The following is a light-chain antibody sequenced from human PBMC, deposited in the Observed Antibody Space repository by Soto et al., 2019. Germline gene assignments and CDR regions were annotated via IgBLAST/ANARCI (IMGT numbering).Light chain of an antibody. CDR1: SSNIGKYQ. J-gene: IGLJ3*02. CDR2: DTS. V-gene: IGLV1-51*01. CDR3: GTWDSSLSAEV. Sequence: QSVLTQPPSVSAAPGQKVTISCSGSSSNIGKYQVSWYQQVPGTAPKLLIHDTSERPSGIPDRFSGSKSGTSAALGITGLQTGDEDDYYCGTWDSSLSAEVFGGGTKLTVL.